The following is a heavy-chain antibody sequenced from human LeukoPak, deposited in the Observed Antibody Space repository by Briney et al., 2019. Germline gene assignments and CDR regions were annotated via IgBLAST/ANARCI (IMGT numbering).Heavy chain of an antibody. Sequence: SGTLSLTCTVSGGSIRSSSSYGGWVRQPPGKGLEWIGSIYYSGSTYYNPSLKSRVTISVDTSKNQFSLKLSSVTAADTAVYYCARSRITMVRGANPFDYWGQGTLVTVSS. CDR2: IYYSGST. D-gene: IGHD3-10*01. CDR3: ARSRITMVRGANPFDY. CDR1: GGSIRSSSSY. V-gene: IGHV4-39*07. J-gene: IGHJ4*02.